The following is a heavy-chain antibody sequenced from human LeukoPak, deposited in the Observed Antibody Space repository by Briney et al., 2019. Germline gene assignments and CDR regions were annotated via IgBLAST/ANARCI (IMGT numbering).Heavy chain of an antibody. Sequence: ASVKVSSKASGGTFSSYAISWVRQAPGQGLEWMGRIIPIFGTANYAQKFQGRVTITTDGSTSTAYMELSSLRSEDTAVYYCARESGGYIIDYWGQGTLVTVSS. CDR3: ARESGGYIIDY. V-gene: IGHV1-69*05. J-gene: IGHJ4*02. CDR1: GGTFSSYA. CDR2: IIPIFGTA. D-gene: IGHD6-25*01.